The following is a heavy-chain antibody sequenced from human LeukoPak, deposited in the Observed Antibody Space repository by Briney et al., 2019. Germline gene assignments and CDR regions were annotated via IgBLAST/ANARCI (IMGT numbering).Heavy chain of an antibody. CDR1: GITLNNYG. CDR2: ISDSGGST. D-gene: IGHD3-22*01. CDR3: AKSQEDDSSGYYYSNFDY. Sequence: PGGSLRLSCAVSGITLNNYGMTWVRQAPGKGLEWVAGISDSGGSTKYADSVKGRYTISRDTSKNTLYLQMNSLRAEDTAVYYCAKSQEDDSSGYYYSNFDYWGQGTLVTVSS. J-gene: IGHJ4*02. V-gene: IGHV3-23*01.